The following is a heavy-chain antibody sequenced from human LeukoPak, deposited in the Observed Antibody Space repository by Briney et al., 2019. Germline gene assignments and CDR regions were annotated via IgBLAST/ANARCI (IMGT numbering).Heavy chain of an antibody. V-gene: IGHV3-23*01. CDR1: GFTLSSYA. CDR2: ISDSGGST. Sequence: GGPLRLSCVGSGFTLSSYAMSWVRQAPGKGLEWVAAISDSGGSTYYADSVKGRFTISRDNSKNTVYLQMNSLRAEDTAVYYCAKGSSGGRPYYFDYWGQGTPVTVSS. D-gene: IGHD6-6*01. CDR3: AKGSSGGRPYYFDY. J-gene: IGHJ4*02.